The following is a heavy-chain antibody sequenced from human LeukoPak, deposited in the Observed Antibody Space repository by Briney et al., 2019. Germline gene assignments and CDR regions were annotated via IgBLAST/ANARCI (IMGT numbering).Heavy chain of an antibody. D-gene: IGHD2-2*01. CDR3: ARGGRGIVVVPAAPARFDP. V-gene: IGHV1-8*03. CDR1: GYTFTIYD. CDR2: MNPNSGNT. J-gene: IGHJ5*02. Sequence: ASVKVSCKASGYTFTIYDINWVRQATGQGLEWMGWMNPNSGNTGYAQKFQGRVTITRNTSISTAYMELSSLRSEDTAVYYCARGGRGIVVVPAAPARFDPWGQGTLVTVSS.